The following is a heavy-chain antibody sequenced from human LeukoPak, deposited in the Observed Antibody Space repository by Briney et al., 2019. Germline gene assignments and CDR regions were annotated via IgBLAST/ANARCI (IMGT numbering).Heavy chain of an antibody. CDR2: INPNTGGA. V-gene: IGHV1-2*06. CDR1: GYTFTDYY. D-gene: IGHD3-22*01. CDR3: ARDPYYGSSVGWFDP. J-gene: IGHJ5*02. Sequence: ASVKVSCKASGYTFTDYYIHWVRQAPGQGLEWMGRINPNTGGASYAQKFQGGVTMTRDTSISTAYMEMSSLRYDDTALYYCARDPYYGSSVGWFDPWGQGTLVTVSS.